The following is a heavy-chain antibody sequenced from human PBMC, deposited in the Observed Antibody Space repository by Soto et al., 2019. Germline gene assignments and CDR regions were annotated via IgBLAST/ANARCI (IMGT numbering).Heavy chain of an antibody. CDR3: ARGGHSGYVTDYCYGMEF. D-gene: IGHD5-12*01. CDR2: MNPNSGNT. J-gene: IGHJ6*02. CDR1: GYTFTSYD. V-gene: IGHV1-8*01. Sequence: ASVKVSCKASGYTFTSYDINWVRQATVQGLEWMVCMNPNSGNTGYAQKFQGRVTMTRNTSISTAYMELSSLRSEETAVYYCARGGHSGYVTDYCYGMEFWGQGTTVTVSS.